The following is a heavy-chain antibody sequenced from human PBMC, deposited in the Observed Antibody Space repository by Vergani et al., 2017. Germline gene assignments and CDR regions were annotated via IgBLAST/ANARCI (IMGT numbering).Heavy chain of an antibody. CDR3: WAYYYDSSGYYPTYFDY. Sequence: QVQLVESGGGVVQPGRSLRLSCAASGFTFSSYGMHWVRQAPGKGLEWVAVISYDGSNKYYADSVKGRFTISRDNSKNTLYLQMNSLRAEDTAVYYCWAYYYDSSGYYPTYFDYWGQGTLVTVSS. J-gene: IGHJ4*02. D-gene: IGHD3-22*01. CDR1: GFTFSSYG. V-gene: IGHV3-30*03. CDR2: ISYDGSNK.